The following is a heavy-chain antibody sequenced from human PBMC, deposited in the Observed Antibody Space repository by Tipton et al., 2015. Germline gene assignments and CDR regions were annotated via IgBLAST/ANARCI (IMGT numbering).Heavy chain of an antibody. CDR3: ASSPALIYSSGWIDAFDS. CDR1: GYTFTTYY. J-gene: IGHJ3*02. CDR2: INPTGGNT. D-gene: IGHD6-19*01. V-gene: IGHV1-46*01. Sequence: QLVQSGPEVKKPGASVKISCKASGYTFTTYYIHWVRQAPGQGLEWMGMINPTGGNTIYAQIFQGRVTMSRDTSTSTVYMELSSLTSEDTAVYYCASSPALIYSSGWIDAFDSWGQGTMVTVSS.